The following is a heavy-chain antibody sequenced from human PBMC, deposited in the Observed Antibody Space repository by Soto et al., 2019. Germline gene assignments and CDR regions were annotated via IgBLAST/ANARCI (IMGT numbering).Heavy chain of an antibody. J-gene: IGHJ4*02. D-gene: IGHD5-12*01. CDR3: ARNSYLHQYIDF. CDR1: GDSIYSDNW. Sequence: SETLSLTCAVSGDSIYSDNWWIWVRQSPGRGLEWIAEIFHGASTNYSPSFKSRVSISVDKSTNQFSLRLSSVTAADTAVYYRARNSYLHQYIDFWGPGTLVTVSS. CDR2: IFHGAST. V-gene: IGHV4-4*02.